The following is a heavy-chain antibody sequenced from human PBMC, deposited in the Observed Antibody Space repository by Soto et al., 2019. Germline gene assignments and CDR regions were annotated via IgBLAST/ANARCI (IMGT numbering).Heavy chain of an antibody. CDR1: GFTFSSYA. Sequence: EVQLLESGGGLVQPGGSLRLSCAASGFTFSSYAMSWVRQAPGKGLEWVSAISRRGGSTYYADSWKGRFTISRDNSTNTLYLQMNSRRAEDTAVYYCSQHYYDSSGYYYLYYFDCWGQGPVVTVCS. V-gene: IGHV3-23*01. J-gene: IGHJ4*02. CDR2: ISRRGGST. CDR3: SQHYYDSSGYYYLYYFDC. D-gene: IGHD3-22*01.